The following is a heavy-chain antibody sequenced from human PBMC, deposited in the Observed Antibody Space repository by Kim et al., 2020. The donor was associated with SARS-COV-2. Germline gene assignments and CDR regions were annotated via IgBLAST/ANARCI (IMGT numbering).Heavy chain of an antibody. CDR3: ATHSSGWIDAFDI. Sequence: GGSLRLSCAASGFSFSAFWMHWVRQVPGKGREWVSRMSGDETTTNYADSAKGRFTMSRDNAKNTLYLEMNSRRAEDTAVYYCATHSSGWIDAFDIWGQGALVTV. V-gene: IGHV3-74*01. J-gene: IGHJ3*02. CDR1: GFSFSAFW. CDR2: MSGDETTT. D-gene: IGHD6-25*01.